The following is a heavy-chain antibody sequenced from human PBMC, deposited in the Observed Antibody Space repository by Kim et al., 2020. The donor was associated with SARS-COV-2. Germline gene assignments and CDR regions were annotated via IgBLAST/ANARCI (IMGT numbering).Heavy chain of an antibody. V-gene: IGHV3-53*01. D-gene: IGHD2-21*01. Sequence: GGSLRLSCAASGFTVSGSYMSWVRQAPGKGLEWVSVIYSDSSTYYADAVKGRVTISRDNSKNTRYLQMNSLRAEDTAVYYCARDRGDPAWVGGMDVWGQGTTVSVSS. CDR3: ARDRGDPAWVGGMDV. J-gene: IGHJ6*02. CDR2: IYSDSST. CDR1: GFTVSGSY.